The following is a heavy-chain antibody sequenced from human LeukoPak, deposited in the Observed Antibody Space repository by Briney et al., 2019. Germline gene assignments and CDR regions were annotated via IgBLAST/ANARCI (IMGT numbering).Heavy chain of an antibody. Sequence: GGSLRLSCAASGFTFSSYTMSWVRQAPGKGLEWVSVFYSGGSTYYADSVKGRFTISRDSSKNTLYLQMNSLRAEDTAVYYCARSSYSSSSSVWGQGTMVTVSS. D-gene: IGHD6-6*01. CDR3: ARSSYSSSSSV. V-gene: IGHV3-53*01. J-gene: IGHJ3*01. CDR1: GFTFSSYT. CDR2: FYSGGST.